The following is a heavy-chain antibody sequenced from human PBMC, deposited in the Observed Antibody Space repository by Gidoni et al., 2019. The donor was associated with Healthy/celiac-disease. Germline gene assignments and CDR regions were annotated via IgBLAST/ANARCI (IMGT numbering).Heavy chain of an antibody. J-gene: IGHJ6*02. D-gene: IGHD6-19*01. V-gene: IGHV1-69*06. CDR2: IIPIFGKA. Sequence: QVQLVQSGAEVKKPGSSVKVSCKASDGTFSSYAISWVRQAPGQGLEWMGGIIPIFGKANYAQKFQGRVMITADKSTSTAYMELSSLRSEDTAVYYCASSAGTTGYYYYYYGMDVWGQGTTVTVSS. CDR1: DGTFSSYA. CDR3: ASSAGTTGYYYYYYGMDV.